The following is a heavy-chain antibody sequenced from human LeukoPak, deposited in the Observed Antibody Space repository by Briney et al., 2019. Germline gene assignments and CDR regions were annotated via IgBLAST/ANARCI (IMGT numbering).Heavy chain of an antibody. Sequence: ASVKVSCKASGYTFTGYYMHWVRQAPGQGLEWMGWINPNSGGTNYAQKFQGRVTMTRDTSISTAYMELSRLRSDDTAVYYCARDAEGIQLWLVNYYYYMGVWGKGTTVTVSS. J-gene: IGHJ6*03. CDR1: GYTFTGYY. D-gene: IGHD5-18*01. CDR3: ARDAEGIQLWLVNYYYYMGV. CDR2: INPNSGGT. V-gene: IGHV1-2*02.